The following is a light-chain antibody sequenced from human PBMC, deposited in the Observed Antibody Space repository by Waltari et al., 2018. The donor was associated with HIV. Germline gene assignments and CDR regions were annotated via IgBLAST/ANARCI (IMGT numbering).Light chain of an antibody. V-gene: IGKV1-9*01. CDR3: QFLDTYPL. CDR2: AAS. Sequence: DIQLTQSPSFLSASVGDKVTITCRASRGFSSYLAWHQQKPGNAPKLLIYAASTLQSGVPSRFSGSGSGTEFTLTISSLQPEDFATYFCQFLDTYPLFGGGTKVEVK. J-gene: IGKJ4*01. CDR1: RGFSSY.